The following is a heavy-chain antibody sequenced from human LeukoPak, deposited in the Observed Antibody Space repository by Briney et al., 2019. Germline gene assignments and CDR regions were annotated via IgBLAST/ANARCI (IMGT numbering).Heavy chain of an antibody. CDR3: ARAGYSNRWDGVDY. D-gene: IGHD2/OR15-2a*01. CDR2: IYPGDSDT. J-gene: IGHJ4*02. Sequence: GESLKISCKGSGYTFTNYWIGWVRQMPGKGLEFMGIIYPGDSDTRYSPSFQGQVTISVDKSIDTAYLQWSSLKASDSAMYYCARAGYSNRWDGVDYWGQGTLVTVSS. V-gene: IGHV5-51*01. CDR1: GYTFTNYW.